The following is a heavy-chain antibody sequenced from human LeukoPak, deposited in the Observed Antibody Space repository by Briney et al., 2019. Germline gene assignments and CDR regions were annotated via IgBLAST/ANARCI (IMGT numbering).Heavy chain of an antibody. Sequence: GGSLRLSCAASGFTFSSYAMPWVRQAPGKGLEWVAVISYDGSNKYYADSVKGRFTISRDNSKNTLYLQMNSLRAEDTAVYYCARVLDGNYYYYYGMDVWGQGTTVTVSS. V-gene: IGHV3-30-3*01. CDR2: ISYDGSNK. D-gene: IGHD2-15*01. CDR3: ARVLDGNYYYYYGMDV. CDR1: GFTFSSYA. J-gene: IGHJ6*02.